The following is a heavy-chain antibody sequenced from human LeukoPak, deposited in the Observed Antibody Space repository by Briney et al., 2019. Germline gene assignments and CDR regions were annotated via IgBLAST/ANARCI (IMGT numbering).Heavy chain of an antibody. V-gene: IGHV4-59*01. Sequence: PSETLSLTCTVSGGSISGYYWSWIRQPPGKGLEWIGYIHYSGSTNHNPSLKSRVTISVDTSKNQFSLKLSSVTAADTAVYYCARAKLLGLGIFDYWGQGTLVTVSS. CDR2: IHYSGST. J-gene: IGHJ4*02. D-gene: IGHD1-26*01. CDR3: ARAKLLGLGIFDY. CDR1: GGSISGYY.